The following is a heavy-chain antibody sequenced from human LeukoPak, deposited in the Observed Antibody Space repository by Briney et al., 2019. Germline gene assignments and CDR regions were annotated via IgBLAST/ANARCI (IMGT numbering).Heavy chain of an antibody. CDR3: ARPYCSSTSCFVEYYGMDV. CDR1: GYNFSVYD. D-gene: IGHD2-2*01. J-gene: IGHJ6*02. CDR2: INAYSGGT. V-gene: IGHV1-2*04. Sequence: ASVKVSCKASGYNFSVYDVNWVRQAPGQGLEWVGWINAYSGGTNYAQKFQGWVTMTRDTSISTAYMELSRLRSDDTAVYYCARPYCSSTSCFVEYYGMDVWGQGTTVTVSS.